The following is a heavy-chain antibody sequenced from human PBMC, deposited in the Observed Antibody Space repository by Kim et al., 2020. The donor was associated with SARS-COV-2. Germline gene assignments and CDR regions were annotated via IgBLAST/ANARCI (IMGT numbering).Heavy chain of an antibody. J-gene: IGHJ6*02. CDR1: GGSISSSSYY. Sequence: SETLSLTCTVSGGSISSSSYYWGWILQPPGKGLEWIGSIYYSGSTYYNPSLKSRVTISVDTSKNQFSLKLSSVTAADTAVYYCARHQYSSSWYDYYYYGMDVWGQGTTVTVSS. D-gene: IGHD6-13*01. CDR2: IYYSGST. V-gene: IGHV4-39*01. CDR3: ARHQYSSSWYDYYYYGMDV.